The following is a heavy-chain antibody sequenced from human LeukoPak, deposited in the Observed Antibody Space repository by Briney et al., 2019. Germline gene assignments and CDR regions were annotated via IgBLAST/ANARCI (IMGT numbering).Heavy chain of an antibody. J-gene: IGHJ4*02. CDR3: AREGGKYGIVVVPAAIPLNFGYY. V-gene: IGHV3-7*01. CDR1: GFTFSSYW. Sequence: PTGGSLRLSCAASGFTFSSYWMSWVRQAPGKGLEWVANIKQDGSEKYYVDSVKGRFTISRDNAKNSLYLQMNSLRAEDTAVYYCAREGGKYGIVVVPAAIPLNFGYYWGQGTLVTVSS. D-gene: IGHD2-2*02. CDR2: IKQDGSEK.